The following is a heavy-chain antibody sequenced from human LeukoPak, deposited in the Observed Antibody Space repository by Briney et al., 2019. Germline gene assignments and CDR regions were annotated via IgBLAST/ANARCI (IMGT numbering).Heavy chain of an antibody. J-gene: IGHJ4*02. V-gene: IGHV3-30*18. CDR2: ISYDGSNK. CDR1: GFTFSSYG. D-gene: IGHD3-10*01. CDR3: AKDRARYLDY. Sequence: GRSLRLSSAASGFTFSSYGMHWVRQAPGKGLEWVAVISYDGSNKYYADSVKGRFTISRDNSKNTLYLQMNSLRAEDTAVYYCAKDRARYLDYWGQGTLVTVSS.